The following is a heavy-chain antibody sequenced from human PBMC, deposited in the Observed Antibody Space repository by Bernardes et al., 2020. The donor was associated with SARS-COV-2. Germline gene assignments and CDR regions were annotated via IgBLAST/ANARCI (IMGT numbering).Heavy chain of an antibody. D-gene: IGHD2-21*01. J-gene: IGHJ2*01. CDR1: RLSVSRHA. Sequence: TGSCVVSRLSVSRHAMSLVGQAPGRGLEWVSAVTRDGRQIFYADSVKGRFTISKDSSRNNVYLQMNRRTVEDTAVYDCARAYFGGDSLWYFDLWGRGTLVTVS. V-gene: IGHV3-23*01. CDR3: ARAYFGGDSLWYFDL. CDR2: VTRDGRQI.